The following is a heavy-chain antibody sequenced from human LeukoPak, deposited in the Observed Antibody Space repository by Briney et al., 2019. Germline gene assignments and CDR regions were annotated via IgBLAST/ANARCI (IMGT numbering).Heavy chain of an antibody. D-gene: IGHD2-15*01. CDR3: VLWYCSGGSCTIDY. J-gene: IGHJ4*02. V-gene: IGHV1-2*06. CDR2: INPNSGGT. Sequence: ASVKVSCKASGYTFTGYYMHWVRQAPGQGLEWMGRINPNSGGTNYAQKFQGRVTMTRDTSISTAYMELSRLRSEDTAVYYCVLWYCSGGSCTIDYWGQGTLVTVSS. CDR1: GYTFTGYY.